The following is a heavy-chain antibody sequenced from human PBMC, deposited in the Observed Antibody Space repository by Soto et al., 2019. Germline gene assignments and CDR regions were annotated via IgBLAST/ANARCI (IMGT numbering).Heavy chain of an antibody. J-gene: IGHJ6*02. D-gene: IGHD6-13*01. V-gene: IGHV1-3*01. Sequence: ASVKVSCKASGYTFTSYAMHWVRQAPGQRLERMGWINAGNGNTKYSQKFQGRVTITRDTSASTAYMELSSLRSEDTAVYYCARWFSSSWPNYYYYGMDVWGQGTTVTVS. CDR2: INAGNGNT. CDR1: GYTFTSYA. CDR3: ARWFSSSWPNYYYYGMDV.